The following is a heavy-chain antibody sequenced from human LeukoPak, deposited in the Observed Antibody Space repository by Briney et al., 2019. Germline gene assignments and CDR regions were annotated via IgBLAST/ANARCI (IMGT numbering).Heavy chain of an antibody. CDR2: IYYSGST. V-gene: IGHV4-59*08. D-gene: IGHD4-17*01. Sequence: SETLSLTCAVSGGSISSYYWSWIRQPPGKGLEWIGYIYYSGSTNYNPSLRSRVTISVDTSKNQFSLKLSSVTAADTAVYYCARGGNYGDYDGYFDYWGQGTLVTVSS. CDR3: ARGGNYGDYDGYFDY. CDR1: GGSISSYY. J-gene: IGHJ4*02.